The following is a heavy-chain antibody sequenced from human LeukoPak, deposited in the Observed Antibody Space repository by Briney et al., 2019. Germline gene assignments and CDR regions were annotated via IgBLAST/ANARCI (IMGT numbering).Heavy chain of an antibody. Sequence: GGSLRLSCAASGFTFSSYAMGWVRQAPGKGLEWVSVIYSGGSTYYADSVKGRFTISRDNSKNTLYLQMNSLRAEDTAVYYCARDLDYGGFGYWGQCTLVTVSS. CDR3: ARDLDYGGFGY. CDR1: GFTFSSYA. J-gene: IGHJ4*02. CDR2: IYSGGST. D-gene: IGHD4-23*01. V-gene: IGHV3-66*01.